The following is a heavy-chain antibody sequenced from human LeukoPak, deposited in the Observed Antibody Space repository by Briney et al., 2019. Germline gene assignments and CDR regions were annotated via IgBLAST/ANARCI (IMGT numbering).Heavy chain of an antibody. CDR2: ISGSGGST. J-gene: IGHJ4*02. D-gene: IGHD3-22*01. Sequence: GGSLRLSCAASGFTFSDYYMSWIRQAPGKGLEWVSAISGSGGSTYYADSVKGRFTISRDNSRDTLYLQMNSLTAEDTAVYYCAKVKVVGYSTFDYWGQGTLVTVSP. V-gene: IGHV3-23*01. CDR1: GFTFSDYY. CDR3: AKVKVVGYSTFDY.